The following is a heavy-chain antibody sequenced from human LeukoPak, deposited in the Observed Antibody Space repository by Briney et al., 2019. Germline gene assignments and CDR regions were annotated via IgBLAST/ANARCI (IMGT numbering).Heavy chain of an antibody. J-gene: IGHJ6*02. CDR2: IGTAGDT. Sequence: PGGSLRLSCAASGFTFSSYDMHWVRQATGKGLEWVSAIGTAGDTYYPGSVKGRFTLSRENAKNSLYLQMNSLRAGDTAVYYCARVRRGYYYYGMDVWGQGTTVTVSS. CDR3: ARVRRGYYYYGMDV. V-gene: IGHV3-13*01. CDR1: GFTFSSYD.